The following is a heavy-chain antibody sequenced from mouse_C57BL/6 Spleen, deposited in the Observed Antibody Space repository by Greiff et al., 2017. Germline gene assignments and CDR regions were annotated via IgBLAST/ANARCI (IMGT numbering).Heavy chain of an antibody. D-gene: IGHD1-1*01. Sequence: EVKLVESGGGLVKPGGSLKLSCAASGFTFSDYGMHWVRLAPEKGLEWVAYISSGSSTIYYADTVKGRFTISRDNAKNTLFLQMTSLRSEDTAMYYCARGYYGSSEAWFAYWGQGTLVTVSA. V-gene: IGHV5-17*01. J-gene: IGHJ3*01. CDR1: GFTFSDYG. CDR2: ISSGSSTI. CDR3: ARGYYGSSEAWFAY.